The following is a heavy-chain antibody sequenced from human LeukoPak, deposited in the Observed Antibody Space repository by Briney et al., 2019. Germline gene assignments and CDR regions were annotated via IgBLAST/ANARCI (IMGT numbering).Heavy chain of an antibody. V-gene: IGHV3-21*06. CDR3: AELGITMIGGV. J-gene: IGHJ6*04. Sequence: GGSLRLSCAASGFTFSSYSMNWVRQAPGKGLEWVSSITRSNYIYYADSVKGRFTISRDNAKNSLYLQMNSLRAEDTAVYYCAELGITMIGGVWGKGTTVTISS. CDR1: GFTFSSYS. D-gene: IGHD3-10*02. CDR2: ITRSNYI.